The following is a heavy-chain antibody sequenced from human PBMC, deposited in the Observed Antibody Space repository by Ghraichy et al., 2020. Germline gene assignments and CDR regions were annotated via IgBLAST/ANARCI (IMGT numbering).Heavy chain of an antibody. CDR3: AKVGRPRVRTKGYFDY. V-gene: IGHV3-30*02. CDR1: GFTFSSYG. J-gene: IGHJ4*02. CDR2: IRVDESNK. Sequence: WGSLRLSCATSGFTFSSYGMHWVRQAPVKGLEWVAFIRVDESNKYYTDSVKGRFTISRDNSKNTLYLQMNSLRVEDTAVYYCAKVGRPRVRTKGYFDYWGQGTLVTVSS. D-gene: IGHD3-10*01.